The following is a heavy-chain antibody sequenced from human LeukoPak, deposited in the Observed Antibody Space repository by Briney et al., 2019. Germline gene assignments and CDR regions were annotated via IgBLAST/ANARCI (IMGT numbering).Heavy chain of an antibody. Sequence: ASVKVSCKASGYTFINYAISWVRQAPGQGLEWMGWISAYNADTHYARKIQGRVTVTTDTSTSTAYMELRSLRSDDTAVYYCARASGGSSGPFKDYYYAMDVWGQGTTVTVSS. CDR1: GYTFINYA. J-gene: IGHJ6*02. CDR3: ARASGGSSGPFKDYYYAMDV. CDR2: ISAYNADT. D-gene: IGHD6-19*01. V-gene: IGHV1-18*01.